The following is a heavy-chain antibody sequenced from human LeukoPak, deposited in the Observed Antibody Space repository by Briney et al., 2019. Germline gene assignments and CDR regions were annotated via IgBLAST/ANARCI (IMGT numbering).Heavy chain of an antibody. V-gene: IGHV1-69*06. CDR2: IIPIFGTA. CDR3: ARASAVVVPAFYWFDP. CDR1: GYTFTSYA. D-gene: IGHD2-2*01. J-gene: IGHJ5*02. Sequence: GASVKVSCKASGYTFTSYAISWVRQAPGQGLEWMGGIIPIFGTANYAQKFQGRVTITADKSTSTAYMELSSLRSEDTAVYYCARASAVVVPAFYWFDPWGQGTLVTVSS.